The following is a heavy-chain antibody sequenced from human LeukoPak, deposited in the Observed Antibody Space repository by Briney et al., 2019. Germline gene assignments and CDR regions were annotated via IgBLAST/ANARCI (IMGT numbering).Heavy chain of an antibody. CDR3: AKAGGRGSGSYWWSFDY. D-gene: IGHD3-10*01. CDR2: ISGSGGST. V-gene: IGHV3-23*01. J-gene: IGHJ4*02. Sequence: GGSLRLSCVASGFTFSGYAMSWVRQALGKGLEWVSTISGSGGSTYYADSVKGRFTFSRDTSKNAVYLQMNSLRAEDTAVYYCAKAGGRGSGSYWWSFDYWGQGTLVTVSS. CDR1: GFTFSGYA.